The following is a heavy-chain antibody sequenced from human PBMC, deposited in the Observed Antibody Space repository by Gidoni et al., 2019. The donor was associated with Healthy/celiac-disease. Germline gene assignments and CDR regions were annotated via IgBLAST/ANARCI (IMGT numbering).Heavy chain of an antibody. CDR2: SNPNSGGT. CDR1: GDTFTGHN. CDR3: ARGFRRAARPGYYYYGMDV. V-gene: IGHV1-2*02. Sequence: QVQLVQSGAEVKKPGASVKVSCKASGDTFTGHNMPWVRQAPGQGLEWMGWSNPNSGGTNYAQKFQGRVTMTRDTSISTAYMELSRLRSDDTALYYCARGFRRAARPGYYYYGMDVWGQGTTVTVSS. J-gene: IGHJ6*02. D-gene: IGHD6-6*01.